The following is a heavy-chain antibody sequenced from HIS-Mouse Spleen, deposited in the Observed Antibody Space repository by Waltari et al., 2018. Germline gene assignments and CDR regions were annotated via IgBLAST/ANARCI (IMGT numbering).Heavy chain of an antibody. Sequence: QVQLVQSGAEVKKPGAAVKVSCKASGYPFTGYYMPWVRQAPGQGLGWMGWINPKGGGTADAQKFQGRVTMTRDTSSRPAYRELSRLRSDDTALYYGARGLNWGDAFDIWGQGTMVTVSS. V-gene: IGHV1-2*02. CDR3: ARGLNWGDAFDI. D-gene: IGHD7-27*01. CDR2: INPKGGGT. CDR1: GYPFTGYY. J-gene: IGHJ3*02.